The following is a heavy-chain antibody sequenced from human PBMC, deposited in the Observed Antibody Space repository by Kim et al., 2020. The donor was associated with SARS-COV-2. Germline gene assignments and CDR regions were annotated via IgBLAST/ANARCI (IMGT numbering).Heavy chain of an antibody. D-gene: IGHD2-2*01. CDR1: GGSFSGYY. V-gene: IGHV4-34*01. J-gene: IGHJ6*03. CDR2: INHSGST. CDR3: ARGRYCSSTSCRVKGYYYMDV. Sequence: SETLSLTCAVYGGSFSGYYWSWIRQPPGKGLEWIGEINHSGSTNYNPSLKSRVTISVDTSKNQFSLKLSSVTAADTAVYYCARGRYCSSTSCRVKGYYYMDVWGKGTTVTVSS.